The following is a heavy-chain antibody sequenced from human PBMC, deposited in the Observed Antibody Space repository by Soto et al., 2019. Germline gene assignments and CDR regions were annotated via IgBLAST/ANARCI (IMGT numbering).Heavy chain of an antibody. Sequence: SETLSLTCTVSGASISSYYWSWIRQPPGKGLEWIGYIYYSGSTNYNPSLKSRVTISVDTSKSQFSLKMSSVTAADTAVYYCAKAGLGDPYYLDYWGQGTLVTVSS. CDR2: IYYSGST. D-gene: IGHD2-21*02. CDR3: AKAGLGDPYYLDY. CDR1: GASISSYY. V-gene: IGHV4-59*01. J-gene: IGHJ4*02.